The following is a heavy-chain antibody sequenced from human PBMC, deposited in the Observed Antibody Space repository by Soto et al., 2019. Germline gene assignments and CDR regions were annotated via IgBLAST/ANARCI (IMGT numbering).Heavy chain of an antibody. CDR1: GYTFTSYG. D-gene: IGHD1-26*01. CDR3: ARDLSLYSGSYYEAPSAFDI. V-gene: IGHV1-18*01. CDR2: VSAYNGNT. Sequence: ASVKVSCKASGYTFTSYGISWVQQAPGQGLEWMGWVSAYNGNTNYAQKLQGRVTMTTDTSTSTAYMELRSLRSDDTAVYYCARDLSLYSGSYYEAPSAFDIWGQGTMVTVSS. J-gene: IGHJ3*02.